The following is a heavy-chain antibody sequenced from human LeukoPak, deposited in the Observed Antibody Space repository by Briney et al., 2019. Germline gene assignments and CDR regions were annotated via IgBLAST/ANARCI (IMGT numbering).Heavy chain of an antibody. J-gene: IGHJ6*02. CDR3: AREQQWLAGYGMDV. CDR1: GFTFSSYA. Sequence: GGSLRLSCAASGFTFSSYAMHWVRQAPGKGLVWVSRINSDGSSTSYADSVKGRFTISRDNAKNTLYLQMNSLRAEDTAVYYCAREQQWLAGYGMDVWGQGTTVTVSS. D-gene: IGHD6-19*01. V-gene: IGHV3-74*01. CDR2: INSDGSST.